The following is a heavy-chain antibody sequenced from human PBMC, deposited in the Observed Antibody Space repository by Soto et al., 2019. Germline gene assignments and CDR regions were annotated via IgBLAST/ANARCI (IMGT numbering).Heavy chain of an antibody. CDR3: ARVTTGVVAATRGRHNWFDP. CDR1: GVSIISYY. D-gene: IGHD2-15*01. V-gene: IGHV4-59*01. J-gene: IGHJ5*02. CDR2: IYYSGST. Sequence: SETLSLTCTVSGVSIISYYWSWILQPPWKGLEWIGYIYYSGSTNYNPSLKSRVTISVDTSKNQFSLKLSSVTAADTAVYYCARVTTGVVAATRGRHNWFDPWGQGTLVTVSS.